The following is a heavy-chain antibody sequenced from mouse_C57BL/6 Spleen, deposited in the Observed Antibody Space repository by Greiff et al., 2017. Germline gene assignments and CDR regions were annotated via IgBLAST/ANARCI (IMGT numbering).Heavy chain of an antibody. J-gene: IGHJ1*03. D-gene: IGHD2-3*01. CDR1: GYTFTSYG. Sequence: VQLQQSGAELARPGASVKLSCKASGYTFTSYGISWVKQRPGQGLEWIGEIYPRSGNTYYNEKFKGKATLTADKSSSTAYMELRSLTSEDSAVYFCARIYDGYSVRYFDVWGTGTTVTVSS. CDR3: ARIYDGYSVRYFDV. CDR2: IYPRSGNT. V-gene: IGHV1-81*01.